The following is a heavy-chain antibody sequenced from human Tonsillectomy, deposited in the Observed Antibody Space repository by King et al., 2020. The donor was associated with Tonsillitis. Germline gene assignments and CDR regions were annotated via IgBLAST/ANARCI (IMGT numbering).Heavy chain of an antibody. J-gene: IGHJ4*02. CDR1: GGSFGAFY. Sequence: VQLQQWGAGLLKPSETLSLTCAVYGGSFGAFYRSWIRQPPGKGLEWIGEINHSGTANYNPSLKGRVTISEDTTKKHFSLKLTSVTAAVTAVYYGATEYYDRSRVIVGDYSGQGTLGT. CDR2: INHSGTA. D-gene: IGHD5-12*01. V-gene: IGHV4-34*01. CDR3: ATEYYDRSRVIVGDY.